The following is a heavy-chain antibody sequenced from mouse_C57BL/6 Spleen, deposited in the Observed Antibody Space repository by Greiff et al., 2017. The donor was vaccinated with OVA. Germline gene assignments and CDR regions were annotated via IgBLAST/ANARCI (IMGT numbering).Heavy chain of an antibody. V-gene: IGHV1-77*01. D-gene: IGHD1-1*01. CDR1: GYTFTDYY. CDR2: IGPGSGST. J-gene: IGHJ4*01. Sequence: QVQLQQSGAELVKPGASVKISCKASGYTFTDYYINWVKQRPGQGLEWIGKIGPGSGSTYYNEKFKGKATLTADKSSSTAYMQLSSLTSEDSAVYFCARRREIYGSSDYAMDYWGQGTSVTVSS. CDR3: ARRREIYGSSDYAMDY.